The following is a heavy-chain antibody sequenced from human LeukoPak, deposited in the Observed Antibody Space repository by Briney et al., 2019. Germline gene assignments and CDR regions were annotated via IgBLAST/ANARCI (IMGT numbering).Heavy chain of an antibody. CDR3: ARGGAAPDY. Sequence: GGSLRLSCAASGFTFSSYWMSWVRQAPGKGLEWEANIKQDGSEKYYGDSVKGRFTISRDNAKNSLYLQINSLRAEDTAVYFCARGGAAPDYWGQGTLVTVSS. CDR2: IKQDGSEK. CDR1: GFTFSSYW. J-gene: IGHJ4*02. D-gene: IGHD1-26*01. V-gene: IGHV3-7*01.